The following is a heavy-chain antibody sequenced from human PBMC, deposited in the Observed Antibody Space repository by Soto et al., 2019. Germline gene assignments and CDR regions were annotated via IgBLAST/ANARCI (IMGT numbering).Heavy chain of an antibody. CDR1: GFTFSSYA. D-gene: IGHD1-26*01. CDR2: ISGSGGST. Sequence: GGSLRLSCAASGFTFSSYAMSWVRQAPGKGLEWVSAISGSGGSTYYADSEKGRFTISRDNSKNTLYLQMNSLRAEDTAVYYCAKDRRSGSYYPDFDYWGQGTLVTVSS. J-gene: IGHJ4*02. CDR3: AKDRRSGSYYPDFDY. V-gene: IGHV3-23*01.